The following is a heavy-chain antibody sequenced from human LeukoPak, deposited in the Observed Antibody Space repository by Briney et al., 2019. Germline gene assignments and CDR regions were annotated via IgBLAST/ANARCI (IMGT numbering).Heavy chain of an antibody. Sequence: GGSLRLSCAASGFTFSSYAMSWVRQAPGKGLEWVSAISGSGGSTHYADSVKGRFTISRDNSKNTLYLQMNSLRAEDTAVYYCAKVGRGYCSSTSCRGGALDIWGQGTMVTVSS. V-gene: IGHV3-23*01. D-gene: IGHD2-2*01. CDR2: ISGSGGST. J-gene: IGHJ3*02. CDR1: GFTFSSYA. CDR3: AKVGRGYCSSTSCRGGALDI.